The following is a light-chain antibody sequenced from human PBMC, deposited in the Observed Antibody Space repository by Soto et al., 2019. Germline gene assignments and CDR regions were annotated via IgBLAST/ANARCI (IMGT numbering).Light chain of an antibody. J-gene: IGKJ1*01. V-gene: IGKV4-1*01. Sequence: DIVMTQSPDSLAVSLGERATINCKSSQSIFYSSNNKNYLAWYQQKPGQPPKLLIYWASIRESVVPDRFSGGGSGTDFTLTISRLQAEDVVVYYCQQYYSTRTFGQGTKVEIK. CDR3: QQYYSTRT. CDR2: WAS. CDR1: QSIFYSSNNKNY.